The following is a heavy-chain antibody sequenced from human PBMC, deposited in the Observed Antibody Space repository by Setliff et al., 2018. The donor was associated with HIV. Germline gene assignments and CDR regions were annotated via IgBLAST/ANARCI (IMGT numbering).Heavy chain of an antibody. Sequence: PSETLSLTCTVSGLSMSYNYWTWIRQSPGKGLEWIGYVHYSGSTRYNPSLKSRVTISVDTSKNQFSLKLSSVTAADTAVYHCARPSTGGGYNYWYFDLWGRGTLVTVS. D-gene: IGHD5-12*01. CDR3: ARPSTGGGYNYWYFDL. V-gene: IGHV4-59*08. J-gene: IGHJ2*01. CDR1: GLSMSYNY. CDR2: VHYSGST.